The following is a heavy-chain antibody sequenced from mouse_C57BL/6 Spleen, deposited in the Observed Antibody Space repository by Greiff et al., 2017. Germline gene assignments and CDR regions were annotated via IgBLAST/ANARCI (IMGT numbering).Heavy chain of an antibody. Sequence: QVQLQQPGAELVKPGASVKLSCKASGYTFTSYWMHWVKQRPGQGLEWIGMIHPNSGSTNYNEKFKSKATLTVDKSSSTAYMQLSSLTSEDSAVYYCARKQLRLEYYAMDYWGQGTSVTVSS. CDR3: ARKQLRLEYYAMDY. V-gene: IGHV1-64*01. D-gene: IGHD3-2*02. CDR2: IHPNSGST. J-gene: IGHJ4*01. CDR1: GYTFTSYW.